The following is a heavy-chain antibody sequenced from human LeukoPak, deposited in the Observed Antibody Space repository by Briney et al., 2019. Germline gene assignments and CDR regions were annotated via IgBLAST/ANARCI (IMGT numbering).Heavy chain of an antibody. J-gene: IGHJ4*02. CDR2: ISSSSSYI. V-gene: IGHV3-21*01. D-gene: IGHD3-3*01. Sequence: GGSLRLSCAASGFTFSSYSMNWVRQAPGKGLEWVSSISSSSSYIYYADSVKGRFNISRDNAKTSLYLQMNSLRAEDTAVYYCASSDYDFWSGYYGYFDYWGQGTLVTVSS. CDR1: GFTFSSYS. CDR3: ASSDYDFWSGYYGYFDY.